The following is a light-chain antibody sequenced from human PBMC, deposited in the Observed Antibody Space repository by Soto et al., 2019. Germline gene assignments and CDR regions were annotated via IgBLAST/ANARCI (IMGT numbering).Light chain of an antibody. V-gene: IGKV3-15*01. J-gene: IGKJ1*01. CDR1: QSVSIS. CDR2: GAS. CDR3: QQYDNWPRT. Sequence: EIVMTQSPATLSVSPGERATLSCRASQSVSISLAWYQQKPGQAPRLLIYGASSRATGFPARFSGSGSGTEFTLTISNLQSEDFAVYYCQQYDNWPRTFGQGTKVEIK.